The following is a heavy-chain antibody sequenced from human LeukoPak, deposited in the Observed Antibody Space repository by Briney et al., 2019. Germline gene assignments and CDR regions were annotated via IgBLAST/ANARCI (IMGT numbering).Heavy chain of an antibody. Sequence: PSETLSLTCTVSGGSISSTNYYWGWIRQPPGKGLEWIGSIYHSGSTYYNPSLKSRVTISVDTSKNQFSLKLSSVTAADTAVYYCARGRWELLFDYWGQGTLVTVSS. V-gene: IGHV4-39*07. J-gene: IGHJ4*02. CDR1: GGSISSTNYY. D-gene: IGHD1-26*01. CDR3: ARGRWELLFDY. CDR2: IYHSGST.